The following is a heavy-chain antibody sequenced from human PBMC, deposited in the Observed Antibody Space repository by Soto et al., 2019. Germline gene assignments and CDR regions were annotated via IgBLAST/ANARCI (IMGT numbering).Heavy chain of an antibody. CDR3: ARHGRTTSPWDAFDI. Sequence: PSETLSLTCTVSGGSISSYYWSWIRQPPGKGPEWIGYIYYSGSTNYNPSLKRRVTITVDTSKNQFSLKLSSVTAADTAVYYCARHGRTTSPWDAFDIWGQGTMVTVSS. V-gene: IGHV4-59*08. CDR1: GGSISSYY. CDR2: IYYSGST. J-gene: IGHJ3*02. D-gene: IGHD4-17*01.